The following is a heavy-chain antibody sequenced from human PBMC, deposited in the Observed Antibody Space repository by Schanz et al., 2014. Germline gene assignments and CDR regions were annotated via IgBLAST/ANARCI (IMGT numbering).Heavy chain of an antibody. V-gene: IGHV3-23*04. CDR3: AKDGRLPYYGTGSDFDY. CDR2: MSGSGSTA. Sequence: EVQLVESGGGVVRPGGSLRLSCAASGFGFDDYAMSWVRQAPGKGLEWVSGMSGSGSTADYADSVKGRFTISRDNLKNTVYLQMNSLRAGDTAVYYCAKDGRLPYYGTGSDFDYWGQGTLVAVSS. D-gene: IGHD3-22*01. J-gene: IGHJ4*02. CDR1: GFGFDDYA.